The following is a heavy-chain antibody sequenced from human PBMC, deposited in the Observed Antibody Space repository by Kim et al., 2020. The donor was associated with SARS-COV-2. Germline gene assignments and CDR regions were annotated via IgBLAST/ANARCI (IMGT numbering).Heavy chain of an antibody. J-gene: IGHJ4*02. D-gene: IGHD3-10*01. CDR3: AKGPGLVWFGQYCYFEY. V-gene: IGHV3-9*01. Sequence: GGSLRLSCAASGFTFDKYGMHWVRQAPGKGLEWVSGISWNSGNIGYADSVKGRFTISRDNAKNSLFLQMNSLKPEDTALYYCAKGPGLVWFGQYCYFEYWGKGTLLTVSS. CDR1: GFTFDKYG. CDR2: ISWNSGNI.